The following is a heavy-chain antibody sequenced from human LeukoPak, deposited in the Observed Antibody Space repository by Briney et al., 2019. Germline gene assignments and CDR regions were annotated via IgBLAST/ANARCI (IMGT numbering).Heavy chain of an antibody. J-gene: IGHJ4*02. CDR3: ARDSYWGYSSSRGSDY. V-gene: IGHV4-59*12. Sequence: SETLSLTCTVSGGSISSYYWSWIRQPPGKGLEWIGYIYHSGSTYYNPSLKSRVTISVDRSKNQFSLKLSSVTAADTAVYYCARDSYWGYSSSRGSDYWGQGTLVTVSS. CDR1: GGSISSYY. D-gene: IGHD6-6*01. CDR2: IYHSGST.